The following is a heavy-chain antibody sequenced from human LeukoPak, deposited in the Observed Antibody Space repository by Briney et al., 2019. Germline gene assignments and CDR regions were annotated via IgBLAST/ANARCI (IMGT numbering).Heavy chain of an antibody. V-gene: IGHV4-59*08. J-gene: IGHJ3*02. CDR2: IYYSGST. CDR3: ASTGVGATGGAFDI. D-gene: IGHD1-26*01. Sequence: SETLSLTCTVSGGSISSYYWSWIRQPPGKGLEWIGYIYYSGSTNYNPSLKSRVTISVDTSKNQFSLKLSSVTAADTAMYYCASTGVGATGGAFDIWGQGTMVTVSS. CDR1: GGSISSYY.